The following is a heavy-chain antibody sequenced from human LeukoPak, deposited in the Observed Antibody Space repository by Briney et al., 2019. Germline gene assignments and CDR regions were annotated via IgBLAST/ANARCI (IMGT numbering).Heavy chain of an antibody. V-gene: IGHV4-59*01. CDR2: IYYSGST. J-gene: IGHJ5*02. CDR1: GGSISSYY. CDR3: ARHLDYGDYGWFDP. Sequence: SETLSLTCTVSGGSISSYYWSWIRQPPGKGLEWIGYIYYSGSTNYNPSLKSRVTISVDTSKNQFSLKLSSVTAADTAVYYCARHLDYGDYGWFDPWGQGTLVTVSS. D-gene: IGHD4-17*01.